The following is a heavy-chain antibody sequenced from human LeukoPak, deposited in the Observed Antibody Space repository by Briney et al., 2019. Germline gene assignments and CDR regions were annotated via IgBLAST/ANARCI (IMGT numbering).Heavy chain of an antibody. V-gene: IGHV4-39*01. CDR2: IYYSGST. J-gene: IGHJ4*02. Sequence: SETLSLTCTVSGGSISSSSYYWGWIRQPPGKGLEWIGSIYYSGSTYYNPSLKSRVTISVDTSKNQFSLKLSPVTAADTAVYYCARHSRAAADYWGQGTLVTVSS. D-gene: IGHD6-25*01. CDR1: GGSISSSSYY. CDR3: ARHSRAAADY.